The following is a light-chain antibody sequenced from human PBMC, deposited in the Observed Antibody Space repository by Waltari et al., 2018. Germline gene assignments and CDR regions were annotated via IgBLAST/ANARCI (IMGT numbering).Light chain of an antibody. CDR3: QQYGSSPVYT. J-gene: IGKJ2*01. CDR1: QSVSSSY. Sequence: EIVLTQPSGPLALSQGERATLSRRASQSVSSSYLAWYQQKPGQAPRLLIYGASSRATGIPDRFSGSGSGTDFTLTISRLEPEDFAVYYCQQYGSSPVYTFGQGTKLEIK. CDR2: GAS. V-gene: IGKV3-20*01.